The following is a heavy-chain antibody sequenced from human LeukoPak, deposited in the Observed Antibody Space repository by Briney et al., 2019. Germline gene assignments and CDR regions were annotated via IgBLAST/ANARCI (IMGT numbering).Heavy chain of an antibody. CDR1: GFTFSDYY. Sequence: GGSLRLSCAASGFTFSDYYMSWIRQAPGKGLEWVSYISSSGSTICYADSVKGRFTISRDNAKNSLYLQMNSLRAEDTAVYYCATYLNYYDYVWGSHGYWGQGTLVTVYS. CDR3: ATYLNYYDYVWGSHGY. V-gene: IGHV3-11*01. D-gene: IGHD3-16*01. CDR2: ISSSGSTI. J-gene: IGHJ4*02.